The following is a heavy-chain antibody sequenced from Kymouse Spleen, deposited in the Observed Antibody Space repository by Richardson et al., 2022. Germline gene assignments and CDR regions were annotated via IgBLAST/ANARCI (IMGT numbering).Heavy chain of an antibody. CDR3: ARGDFWSGYYLYYYYGMDV. CDR2: MNPNSGNT. J-gene: IGHJ6*02. D-gene: IGHD3-3*01. Sequence: QVQLVQSGAEVKKPGASVKVSCKASGYTFTSYDINWVRQATGQGLEWMGWMNPNSGNTGYAQKFQGRVTMTRNTSISTAYMELSSLRSEDTAVYYCARGDFWSGYYLYYYYGMDVWGQGTTVTVSS. V-gene: IGHV1-8*01. CDR1: GYTFTSYD.